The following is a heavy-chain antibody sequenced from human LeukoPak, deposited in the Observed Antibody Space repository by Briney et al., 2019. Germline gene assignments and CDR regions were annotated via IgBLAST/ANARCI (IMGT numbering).Heavy chain of an antibody. J-gene: IGHJ4*02. Sequence: PSETLSLTCTVSGGSISSYYWSWIRQPPGKGLEWIGYIYHSGSTYYNPSLKSRVTISVDRSKNQFSLKLSSVTAADTAVYYCARKGPYFDYWGQGTLVTVSS. CDR1: GGSISSYY. V-gene: IGHV4-59*12. CDR3: ARKGPYFDY. CDR2: IYHSGST.